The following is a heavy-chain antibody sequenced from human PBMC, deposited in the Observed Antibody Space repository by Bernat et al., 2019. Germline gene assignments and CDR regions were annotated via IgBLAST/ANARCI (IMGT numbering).Heavy chain of an antibody. CDR2: ISYDGSTE. J-gene: IGHJ6*02. Sequence: QVQLVESGGGVVQPGRSLRLSCAASGFTFSSYGMHWVRQAPGKGLEWVAVISYDGSTEYYADSVKGRFTISRDNSKNPLYLQMNSLRAEDTAVYYCAKDTGVVAATPYYYGMDVWGQGTTVTVSS. D-gene: IGHD2-15*01. V-gene: IGHV3-30*18. CDR1: GFTFSSYG. CDR3: AKDTGVVAATPYYYGMDV.